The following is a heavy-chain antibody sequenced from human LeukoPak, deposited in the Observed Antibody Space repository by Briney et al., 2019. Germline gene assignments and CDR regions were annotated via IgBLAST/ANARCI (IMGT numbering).Heavy chain of an antibody. Sequence: SETLSLTCTVSGVSISSSNSYWGWIRQPPGKGLEWIGSIYYSGNTYYNASLKSQVSISIDTSKNQFSLRLTSVTAADTAVYYCARQTGSGLFILPGGQGTLVTVTS. J-gene: IGHJ4*02. CDR1: GVSISSSNSY. CDR2: IYYSGNT. CDR3: ARQTGSGLFILP. D-gene: IGHD3/OR15-3a*01. V-gene: IGHV4-39*01.